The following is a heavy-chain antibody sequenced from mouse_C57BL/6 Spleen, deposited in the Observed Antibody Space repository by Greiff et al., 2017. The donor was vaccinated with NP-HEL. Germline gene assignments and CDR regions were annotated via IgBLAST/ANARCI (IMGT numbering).Heavy chain of an antibody. V-gene: IGHV1-22*01. J-gene: IGHJ4*01. Sequence: VQLQQSGPELVKPGASVKMSCTASGYTFTDTNMHWVKQSHEKSLEWIGYINPNNGGTRYNPKVQGKATFTVNASSNTAYLELRSLTSEDSAVYYCARGGLRRESYYYAMGDWGQGTSVTVAS. CDR1: GYTFTDTN. CDR2: INPNNGGT. D-gene: IGHD2-4*01. CDR3: ARGGLRRESYYYAMGD.